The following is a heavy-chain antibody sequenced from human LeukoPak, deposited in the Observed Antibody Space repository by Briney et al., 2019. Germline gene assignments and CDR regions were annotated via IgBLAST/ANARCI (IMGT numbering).Heavy chain of an antibody. J-gene: IGHJ6*03. CDR1: GFTFSNYW. Sequence: PGGSLRLSCAASGFTFSNYWMSWVRQAPGKGLEWVSLISGSGGHTYYGDSVKGRFTISRDNSKNTFYLQMNSLRADDTAVYYCAKGGEATMRDGYNYYYYYMEVWGKGTTVTVSS. CDR2: ISGSGGHT. CDR3: AKGGEATMRDGYNYYYYYMEV. V-gene: IGHV3-23*01. D-gene: IGHD5-24*01.